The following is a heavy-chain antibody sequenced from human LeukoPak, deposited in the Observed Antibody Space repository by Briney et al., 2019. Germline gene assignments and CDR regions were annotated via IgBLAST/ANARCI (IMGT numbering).Heavy chain of an antibody. CDR2: IRYDGTKK. J-gene: IGHJ4*02. D-gene: IGHD1-14*01. CDR1: GLTFSSYA. V-gene: IGHV3-30*02. CDR3: ARVRYNNALDY. Sequence: GGSLRLSCAASGLTFSSYAMHWVRQAPGKGLDWVAFIRYDGTKKYCADSVKGRFTVSRDNSKNTLYLQMNSLRAEDTAVYYCARVRYNNALDYWGQGTLVTASS.